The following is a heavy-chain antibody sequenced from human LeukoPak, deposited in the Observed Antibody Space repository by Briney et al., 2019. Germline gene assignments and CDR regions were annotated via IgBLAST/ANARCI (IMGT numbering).Heavy chain of an antibody. CDR1: GFTFSSYS. CDR3: ARDRFSGSYPLDY. V-gene: IGHV3-21*01. J-gene: IGHJ4*02. CDR2: ISSSSSYI. D-gene: IGHD1-26*01. Sequence: GGSLRLSCAASGFTFSSYSMNWVRQAPGKGLEWVSSISSSSSYIYYADSVKGRFTISRDNAKNSLYLQMNSLRAEDTAVYYCARDRFSGSYPLDYWGQGTLVTVSS.